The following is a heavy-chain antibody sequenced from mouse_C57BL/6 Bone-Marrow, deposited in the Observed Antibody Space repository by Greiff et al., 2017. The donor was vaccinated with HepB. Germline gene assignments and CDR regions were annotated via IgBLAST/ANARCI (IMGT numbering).Heavy chain of an antibody. CDR3: AIMITGAWFAY. J-gene: IGHJ3*01. CDR1: GYTFTDYY. D-gene: IGHD2-4*01. CDR2: IFPGSGST. Sequence: QVHVKQSGPELVKPGASVKISCKASGYTFTDYYINWVKQRPGQGLECIGWIFPGSGSTYYNEKFKGKATLTVDKSSSTAYMLLSSLTSEDSAVYFCAIMITGAWFAYWGQGTLVTVSA. V-gene: IGHV1-75*01.